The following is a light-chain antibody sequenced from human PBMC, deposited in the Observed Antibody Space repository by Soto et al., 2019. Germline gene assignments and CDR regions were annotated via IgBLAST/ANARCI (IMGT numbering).Light chain of an antibody. CDR2: HAS. CDR3: QQYYGLPPLS. J-gene: IGKJ5*01. Sequence: DMQMTQSPCARRIFIKDRVTLTFQASQNITNNLSWYQQKPGKAPNLLIYHASKLAKGVTSRFSGSGSGTDFSFIITSLQREDLATYYCQQYYGLPPLSSGKGTRLEI. CDR1: QNITNN. V-gene: IGKV1-33*01.